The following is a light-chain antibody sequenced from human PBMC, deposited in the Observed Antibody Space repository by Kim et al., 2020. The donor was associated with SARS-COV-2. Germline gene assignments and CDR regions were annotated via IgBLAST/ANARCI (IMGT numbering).Light chain of an antibody. J-gene: IGLJ3*02. Sequence: APGQTAKITCGGNNSGSKSVHWYQQKPGQAPVLAIHYDSDRPSGIPERFSGSDSGNTATLTISRVAAGDEADYYCQVWDSSSDHWVFGGGTKLTVL. CDR1: NSGSKS. CDR3: QVWDSSSDHWV. V-gene: IGLV3-21*04. CDR2: YDS.